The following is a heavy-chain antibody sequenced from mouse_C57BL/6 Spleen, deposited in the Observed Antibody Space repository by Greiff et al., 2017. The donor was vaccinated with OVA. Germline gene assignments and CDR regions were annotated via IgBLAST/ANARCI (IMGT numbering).Heavy chain of an antibody. V-gene: IGHV1-76*01. CDR2: IYPGSGNT. D-gene: IGHD1-1*02. J-gene: IGHJ4*01. Sequence: QVQLQQSGAELVRPGASVKLSCKASGYTFTDYYINWVKQRPGQGLEWIARIYPGSGNTYYNEKFKGKATLTAEKSSSTAYMQLSSLTSEDSAVYFCARGWLYYYAMDYWGQGTSVTVSS. CDR1: GYTFTDYY. CDR3: ARGWLYYYAMDY.